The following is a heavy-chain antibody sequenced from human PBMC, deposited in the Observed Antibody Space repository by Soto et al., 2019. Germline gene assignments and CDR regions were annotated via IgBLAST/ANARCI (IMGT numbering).Heavy chain of an antibody. CDR2: IYYSGST. CDR1: GGSISSGDYY. Sequence: SETLSLTCTVSGGSISSGDYYWSWIRQPPGKGLEWIGYIYYSGSTYYNPSLKSRVTISVDTSKNQFSLKLSSVTAADTAVYYCARGGSSWYPNYYYGMDVWGQGTTVTVSS. D-gene: IGHD6-13*01. CDR3: ARGGSSWYPNYYYGMDV. J-gene: IGHJ6*02. V-gene: IGHV4-30-4*01.